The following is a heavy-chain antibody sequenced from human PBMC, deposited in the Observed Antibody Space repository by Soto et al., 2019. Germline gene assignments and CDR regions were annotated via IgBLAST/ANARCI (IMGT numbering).Heavy chain of an antibody. CDR2: INAGNGKT. CDR1: GYTFTSYA. CDR3: ARALGGWPDY. J-gene: IGHJ4*02. Sequence: QVQLVQSGAEVKKPGASVKVSCKASGYTFTSYAIHWVRQAPGQRLEWMGWINAGNGKTKYSQKFQDRVTITRDTSAITAYMELSSLRSEDTAVYYFARALGGWPDYWGQGTLVSVSS. V-gene: IGHV1-3*01. D-gene: IGHD6-19*01.